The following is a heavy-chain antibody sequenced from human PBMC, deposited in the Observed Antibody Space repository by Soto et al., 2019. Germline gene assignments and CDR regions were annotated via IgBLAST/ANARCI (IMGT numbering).Heavy chain of an antibody. V-gene: IGHV3-30*03. CDR2: ISYDGSDK. Sequence: QVQLVESGGGVVQPGRSLRLSCAASGFPFTSYGMHWVREGPDKGLEWVAIISYDGSDKYYADSVKGRFTISRDNSKNTLYLHMNSQRPEDTALYYCVGGEYYFDYRGQGTLVIVSS. D-gene: IGHD3-10*01. CDR3: VGGEYYFDY. J-gene: IGHJ4*02. CDR1: GFPFTSYG.